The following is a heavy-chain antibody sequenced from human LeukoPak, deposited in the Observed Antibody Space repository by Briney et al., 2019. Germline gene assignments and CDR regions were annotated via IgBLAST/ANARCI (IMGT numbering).Heavy chain of an antibody. V-gene: IGHV3-23*01. CDR1: GFTFSSYA. CDR2: ISGSGGST. J-gene: IGHJ6*02. Sequence: PGGSLRLSCEASGFTFSSYAMYWVRQAPGKGLEWVSGISGSGGSTYYADSVKGRFTISRDNSDNTVYLQMNSLRAEDTAIYYCAKAPAPYYYYYGMDVWGQGTAVTVSS. CDR3: AKAPAPYYYYYGMDV.